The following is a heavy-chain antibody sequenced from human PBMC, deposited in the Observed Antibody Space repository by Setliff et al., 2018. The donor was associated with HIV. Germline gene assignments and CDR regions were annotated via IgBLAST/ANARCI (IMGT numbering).Heavy chain of an antibody. CDR1: GFTFSRHW. CDR3: ARCLNTEYWSGYSPFDY. D-gene: IGHD3-3*01. CDR2: IKDDGREE. V-gene: IGHV3-7*03. J-gene: IGHJ4*02. Sequence: SCKASGFTFSRHWMSWVRQAPGKGLEWVASIKDDGREEDYADSVKGRFTISRDNAKNSLFLQMDSLRAEDTAVYYCARCLNTEYWSGYSPFDYWGLGSLVTVSS.